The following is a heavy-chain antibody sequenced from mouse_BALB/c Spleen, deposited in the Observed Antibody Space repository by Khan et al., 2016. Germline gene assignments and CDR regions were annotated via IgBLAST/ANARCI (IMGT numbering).Heavy chain of an antibody. D-gene: IGHD1-1*01. CDR1: GYSITSDYA. CDR2: INYSGGT. Sequence: EVQLQESGPGLVKPSQSLSLTCTVTGYSITSDYAWNWIRQFLGDKLEWMAYINYSGGTSYNPSLTSRITITRDTSKNQFFLQLNSVTAEDTATYYCARDYYGSSFFDYWGQRTLVTVSA. J-gene: IGHJ3*01. V-gene: IGHV3-2*02. CDR3: ARDYYGSSFFDY.